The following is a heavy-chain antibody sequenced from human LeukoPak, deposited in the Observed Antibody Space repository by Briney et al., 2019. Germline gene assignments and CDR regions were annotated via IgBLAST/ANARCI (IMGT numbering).Heavy chain of an antibody. CDR2: IIPIFGTA. CDR1: GGTFSSYA. CDR3: ARGRGSSGYPPYYFDY. D-gene: IGHD3-22*01. J-gene: IGHJ4*02. V-gene: IGHV1-69*05. Sequence: SVKVSCEASGGTFSSYAISWVRQAPGQGLEWMGGIIPIFGTANYAQKFQGRVTITTDESTSTAYMELSSLRSEDTAVYYCARGRGSSGYPPYYFDYWGQGTLVTVSS.